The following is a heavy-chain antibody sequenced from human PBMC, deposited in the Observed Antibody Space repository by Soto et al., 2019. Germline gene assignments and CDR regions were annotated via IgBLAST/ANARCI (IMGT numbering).Heavy chain of an antibody. CDR1: GYSFTSYW. Sequence: LGESLKISCKGSGYSFTSYWISWVRQMPGKGLEWMGRIDPSDSYTNYSPSFQGHVTISADKSISTAYLQWSSLKASDTAMYYCARGETYDYVWGSYRSALGYWGQGTLVTVSS. D-gene: IGHD3-16*02. CDR3: ARGETYDYVWGSYRSALGY. J-gene: IGHJ4*02. V-gene: IGHV5-10-1*01. CDR2: IDPSDSYT.